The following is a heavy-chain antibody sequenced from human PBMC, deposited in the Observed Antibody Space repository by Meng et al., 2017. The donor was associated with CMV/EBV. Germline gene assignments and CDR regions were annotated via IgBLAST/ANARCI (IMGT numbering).Heavy chain of an antibody. J-gene: IGHJ3*02. Sequence: ETLSLTCAASGFTFSSYWMSWVRQAPGKGLEWVANIKQDGSEKYNVDSVKGRFTISRDNAKNSLYLQMNSLRAEDTAVYYCARGLRGPSLVRGVTHDAFDIWGQGTMVTVSS. V-gene: IGHV3-7*01. CDR3: ARGLRGPSLVRGVTHDAFDI. D-gene: IGHD3-10*01. CDR2: IKQDGSEK. CDR1: GFTFSSYW.